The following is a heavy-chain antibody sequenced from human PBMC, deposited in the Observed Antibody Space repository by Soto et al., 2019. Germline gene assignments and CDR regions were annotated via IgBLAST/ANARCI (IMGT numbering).Heavy chain of an antibody. V-gene: IGHV2-5*02. CDR1: GFSLSTSGVG. D-gene: IGHD3-10*01. CDR2: IYWDDDK. Sequence: SGPAGEPTQTLTLTCTFSGFSLSTSGVGVGWIRQPPGKALECLALIYWDDDKRYSPSLKSRLTITKDTSKNQVVLTMTNMDPVDTATYYCAHIPNYYQYNWFDPWGQGTLVTVSS. CDR3: AHIPNYYQYNWFDP. J-gene: IGHJ5*02.